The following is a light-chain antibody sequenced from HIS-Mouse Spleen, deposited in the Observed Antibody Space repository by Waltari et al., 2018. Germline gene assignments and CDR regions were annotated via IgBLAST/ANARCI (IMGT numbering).Light chain of an antibody. Sequence: QSALTQPASVSGSPGQSITISCTGTSRYGGSYNLVSWYQQHPGKAPQLMIYEGSKRPSGVSNRFSGSKSGNTASLTISGLQAEDEADYYCCSYAGSSTWVFGGGTKLTVL. CDR1: SRYGGSYNL. CDR2: EGS. V-gene: IGLV2-23*01. CDR3: CSYAGSSTWV. J-gene: IGLJ3*02.